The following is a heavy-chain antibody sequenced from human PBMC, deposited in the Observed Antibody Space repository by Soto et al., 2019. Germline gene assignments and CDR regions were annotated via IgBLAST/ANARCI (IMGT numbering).Heavy chain of an antibody. CDR1: GFSLSTSGVG. CDR3: AHSAYGSSGPRGKVHAFDI. V-gene: IGHV2-5*01. J-gene: IGHJ3*02. Sequence: QITLKESGPTLVKPTQTLTLTCTFSGFSLSTSGVGVGWIRQPPGKALEWLALIYWNDDKRYSPSLKSRLTITKDTSKTQVVLTMTNMDPGDTATYYCAHSAYGSSGPRGKVHAFDIWGQGTMVTVSS. CDR2: IYWNDDK. D-gene: IGHD3-22*01.